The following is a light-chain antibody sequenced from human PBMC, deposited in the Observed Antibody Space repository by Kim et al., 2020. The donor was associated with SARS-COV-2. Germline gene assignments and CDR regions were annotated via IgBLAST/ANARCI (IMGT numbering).Light chain of an antibody. V-gene: IGLV3-21*04. CDR1: NIGSKS. J-gene: IGLJ3*02. CDR3: QVWDSSSDHRV. Sequence: APGKTAQINCGGNNIGSKSVHRYQQKPGQAPVLIINYDSDRPSGIPERFSGSNSGNTATLTISRVEAGDEADYYCQVWDSSSDHRVFGGGTQLTVL. CDR2: YDS.